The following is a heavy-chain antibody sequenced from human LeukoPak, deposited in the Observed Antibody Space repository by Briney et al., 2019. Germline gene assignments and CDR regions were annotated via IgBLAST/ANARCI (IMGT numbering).Heavy chain of an antibody. V-gene: IGHV4-34*01. CDR2: INHGGST. J-gene: IGHJ4*02. D-gene: IGHD3-3*02. CDR3: ARRALASDY. Sequence: SETLSLTCAVYGGSFSGYYWSWIRQPPGKGLEWIGEINHGGSTNYNPSLKSRVTISVDTSKNQFSLKLSSVTAADTAVYYCARRALASDYWGQGTLVTVSS. CDR1: GGSFSGYY.